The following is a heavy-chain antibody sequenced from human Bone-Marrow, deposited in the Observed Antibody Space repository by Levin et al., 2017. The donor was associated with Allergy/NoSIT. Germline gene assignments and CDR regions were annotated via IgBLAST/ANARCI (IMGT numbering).Heavy chain of an antibody. Sequence: GLEWVSSITGYGGETHYADSVKGRFTISRDNAKDTLYLEMNTVRAEDTAAYYCAKQKGAYLDFWGQGTLVTVSS. CDR3: AKQKGAYLDF. J-gene: IGHJ4*02. CDR2: ITGYGGET. D-gene: IGHD1-26*01. V-gene: IGHV3-23*01.